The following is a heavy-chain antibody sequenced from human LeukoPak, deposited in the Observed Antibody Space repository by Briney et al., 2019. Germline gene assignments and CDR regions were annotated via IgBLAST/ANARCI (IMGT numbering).Heavy chain of an antibody. CDR3: ARDRYSYGPPFDY. CDR1: GYSISSGYY. J-gene: IGHJ4*02. Sequence: SETLSLTCTVSGYSISSGYYWGWIRQPPGKGLEWIGSIYHSGSTYYNPSLKSRVTISVDTSKNQFSLKLSSVTAADTAVYYCARDRYSYGPPFDYWGQGTLVTVSS. D-gene: IGHD5-18*01. CDR2: IYHSGST. V-gene: IGHV4-38-2*02.